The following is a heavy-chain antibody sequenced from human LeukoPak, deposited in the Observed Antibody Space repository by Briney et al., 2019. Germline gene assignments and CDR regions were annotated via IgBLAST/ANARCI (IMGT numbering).Heavy chain of an antibody. CDR3: ARREGYYDLDY. Sequence: SETLSLSCTVSGGCISSSSYYWGWIRQPPGKGLEWIGSIYYSGSTYYNPSLKSRVTISVDTSKNQFSLKLSSVTAADTAVYYCARREGYYDLDYWGQGTLVTVSS. CDR1: GGCISSSSYY. V-gene: IGHV4-39*01. J-gene: IGHJ4*02. D-gene: IGHD3-22*01. CDR2: IYYSGST.